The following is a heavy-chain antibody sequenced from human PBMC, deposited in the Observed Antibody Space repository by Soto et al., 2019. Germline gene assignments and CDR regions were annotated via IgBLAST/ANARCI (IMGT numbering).Heavy chain of an antibody. V-gene: IGHV1-24*01. CDR1: GYSLTDLS. CDR3: ATYIVATIPLDY. Sequence: ASVKVSCKVSGYSLTDLSIHWVRQAPGQGLEWMGGFDPADGEAIYAQKFQGRVTLTEDTSTDTAYMELSSLRSEDTAVYFCATYIVATIPLDYWGQGTLVTVSS. D-gene: IGHD5-12*01. CDR2: FDPADGEA. J-gene: IGHJ4*02.